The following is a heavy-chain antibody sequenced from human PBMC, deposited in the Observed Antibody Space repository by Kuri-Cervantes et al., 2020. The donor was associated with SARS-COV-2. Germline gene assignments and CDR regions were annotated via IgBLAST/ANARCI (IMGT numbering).Heavy chain of an antibody. CDR1: GFSFSSYA. Sequence: GGSLRLSCAASGFSFSSYAMSWVRQAPGKGLEWVSVISGSGTGAYYADSVKGRFTISRDDAKNSLYLQMNSLRAEDTAVYYCARAPQWVAGDDAFDIWGQGTMVTVSS. CDR2: ISGSGTGA. CDR3: ARAPQWVAGDDAFDI. V-gene: IGHV3-23*01. J-gene: IGHJ3*02. D-gene: IGHD6-19*01.